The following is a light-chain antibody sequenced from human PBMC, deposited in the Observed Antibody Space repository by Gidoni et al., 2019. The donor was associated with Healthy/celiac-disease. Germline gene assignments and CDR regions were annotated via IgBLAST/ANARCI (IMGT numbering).Light chain of an antibody. CDR2: GAS. Sequence: DIVLTQSPGTLSLTPGERATLSCRASQSVSSSYLAWYQQKPGQATRLLIYGASSRDTGIPDRFSGSGSGTDFTLTISRLETEDFAVYYCQQYGSSPTWTFGQGTKVEIK. CDR3: QQYGSSPTWT. V-gene: IGKV3-20*01. CDR1: QSVSSSY. J-gene: IGKJ1*01.